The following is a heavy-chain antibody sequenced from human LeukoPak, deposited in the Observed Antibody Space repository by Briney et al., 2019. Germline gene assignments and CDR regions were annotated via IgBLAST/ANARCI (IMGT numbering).Heavy chain of an antibody. CDR2: IYHSGDT. Sequence: PGGSLRLSCAASGFTFSSYAMSWVRQAPGEGLEWFGSIYHSGDTHYSPSLRSRVTISVDTSKNQFSLKLSSVTAADTAVYYCARDAYYYGSGTSYKVRSFDFWGQGTLVTVSS. CDR1: GFTFSSYA. V-gene: IGHV4-38-2*02. J-gene: IGHJ4*02. CDR3: ARDAYYYGSGTSYKVRSFDF. D-gene: IGHD3-10*01.